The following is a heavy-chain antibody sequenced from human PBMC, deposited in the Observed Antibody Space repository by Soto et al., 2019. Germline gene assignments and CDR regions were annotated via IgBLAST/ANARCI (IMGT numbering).Heavy chain of an antibody. CDR1: GGSISSYY. V-gene: IGHV4-59*01. D-gene: IGHD2-2*01. J-gene: IGHJ4*02. CDR3: ARVHKKYCSSTSCYPHFDY. CDR2: IYYSGST. Sequence: SETLSLTCTVSGGSISSYYWSWIRQPPGKGLEWIGYIYYSGSTNYNPSLKSRVTISVDTSKNQFSLKLSSVTAADTAVYYCARVHKKYCSSTSCYPHFDYWGQGPLVTVSS.